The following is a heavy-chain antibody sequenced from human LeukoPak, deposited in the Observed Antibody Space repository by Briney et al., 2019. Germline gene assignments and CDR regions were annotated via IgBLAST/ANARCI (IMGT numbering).Heavy chain of an antibody. CDR2: IYSGGST. Sequence: PGGSLRLSCAASGFTVSSNCMSWVRQALGKGLEWVSVIYSGGSTYYADSVKGRFTISRHNSKNTLYLQMNSLRAEDTAVYYCARGYDILTGYYEGFYFDYWGQGTLVTVSS. CDR3: ARGYDILTGYYEGFYFDY. J-gene: IGHJ4*02. V-gene: IGHV3-53*04. CDR1: GFTVSSNC. D-gene: IGHD3-9*01.